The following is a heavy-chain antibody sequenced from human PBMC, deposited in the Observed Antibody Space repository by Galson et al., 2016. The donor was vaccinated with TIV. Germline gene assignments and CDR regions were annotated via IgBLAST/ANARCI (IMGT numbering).Heavy chain of an antibody. V-gene: IGHV4-38-2*01. CDR3: ARVNHRLDWSDRDW. Sequence: SETLSLTGAVSGYSISTSYYWGWIRQPPGKGLEWLGSINHSGSTSYNPSLKSRVTMSVDTSQNQFSLKLTSVTAADTAVYYCARVNHRLDWSDRDWWGQGTLVTVSS. D-gene: IGHD3/OR15-3a*01. CDR1: GYSISTSYY. CDR2: INHSGST. J-gene: IGHJ4*02.